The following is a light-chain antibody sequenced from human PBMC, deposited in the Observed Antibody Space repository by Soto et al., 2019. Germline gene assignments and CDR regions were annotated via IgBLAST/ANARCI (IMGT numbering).Light chain of an antibody. Sequence: DIQITQSPSSVSASVGDRVTISCRASQGISSWLAWYQQKPGKAPKLLISASSSLQSGVPSRFSGRGSGTDFTLPISRLQSEDFAAYYCHQYDHWPQTFGQGTKVDIK. V-gene: IGKV1-12*01. CDR2: ASS. J-gene: IGKJ1*01. CDR3: HQYDHWPQT. CDR1: QGISSW.